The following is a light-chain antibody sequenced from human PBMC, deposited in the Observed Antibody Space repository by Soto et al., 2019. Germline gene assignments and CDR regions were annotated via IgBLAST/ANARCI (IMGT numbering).Light chain of an antibody. CDR2: GVS. Sequence: QSALTQPASVSGSPGQSINISCTGTSSDVGSYNYVSWYQQHPAKAPKLMIYGVSNRPSGVSNRFSGSKSGNTASLTISGLQSEDDADYYCSSYTTSSTRVFGGGTKLTVL. J-gene: IGLJ3*02. V-gene: IGLV2-14*01. CDR1: SSDVGSYNY. CDR3: SSYTTSSTRV.